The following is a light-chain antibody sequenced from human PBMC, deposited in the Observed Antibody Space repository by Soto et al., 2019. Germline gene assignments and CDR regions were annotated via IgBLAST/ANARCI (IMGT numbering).Light chain of an antibody. CDR1: QSVVFGSNNKNS. CDR3: QYRGT. V-gene: IGKV4-1*01. Sequence: DIVLTQSPHSLSVSLGERATINCKSSQSVVFGSNNKNSLAWYQQRPGQAPKLLIYWASTRASGVPDRFSGSGFGTDFTLTISNLQAEDVAVYYCQYRGTFGPGTKVDI. CDR2: WAS. J-gene: IGKJ3*01.